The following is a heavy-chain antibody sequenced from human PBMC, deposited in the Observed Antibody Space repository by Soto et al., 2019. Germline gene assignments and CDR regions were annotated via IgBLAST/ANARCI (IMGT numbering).Heavy chain of an antibody. V-gene: IGHV1-69*01. J-gene: IGHJ6*02. D-gene: IGHD2-2*01. CDR2: NTHICGTA. CDR3: ARGQDIVVVPAAMGGRYYYGMDV. Sequence: QVQLVQSGAEVKKPGSSVKVSCKASGGTFSSYAISWVRQAPGQGLEGRGGNTHICGTANYAQKFQGRVTITADESTSTAYMELSSLRSEDTAVYYCARGQDIVVVPAAMGGRYYYGMDVWGQGTTVTVSS. CDR1: GGTFSSYA.